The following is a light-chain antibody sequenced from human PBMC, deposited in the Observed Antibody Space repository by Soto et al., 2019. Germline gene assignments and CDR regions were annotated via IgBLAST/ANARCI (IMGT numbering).Light chain of an antibody. CDR2: AAS. CDR1: QTIYRF. J-gene: IGKJ3*01. Sequence: DIPMTQSPSSLSASVGDRVTISCRARQTIYRFLNWYQQKPGKAPKLLIYAASSLQSGVPSRFSGSGSGTDFTLTISSLQPEDFATYYCQQSSSTPPIFGPGTTVDIQ. CDR3: QQSSSTPPI. V-gene: IGKV1-39*01.